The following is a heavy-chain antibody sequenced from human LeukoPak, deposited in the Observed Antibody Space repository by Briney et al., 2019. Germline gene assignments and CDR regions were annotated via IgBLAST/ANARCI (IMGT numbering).Heavy chain of an antibody. V-gene: IGHV1-2*02. Sequence: ASVKVSCKTSGYSFTDYYMHWVRQAPGQGLEWMGWINPNSGGTSSAQKFQGRVTMTRDTSITTVYMEVSWLTSDDTAIYYCVRADRLHGGPYLIGPWGQGTLVTVSS. J-gene: IGHJ5*02. CDR2: INPNSGGT. CDR3: VRADRLHGGPYLIGP. CDR1: GYSFTDYY. D-gene: IGHD2-21*01.